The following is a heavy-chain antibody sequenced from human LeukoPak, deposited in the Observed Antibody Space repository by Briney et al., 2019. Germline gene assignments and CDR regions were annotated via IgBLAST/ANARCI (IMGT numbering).Heavy chain of an antibody. V-gene: IGHV3-21*01. CDR2: ISASSTYI. D-gene: IGHD3/OR15-3a*01. J-gene: IGHJ4*02. CDR1: GFTFSDYY. Sequence: PGGSLRLSCAASGFTFSDYYMNWVRQAPGKGLEWVSSISASSTYIYYADSVKGRFTISRDNAKNSLYLQMNNLRAEDTAVYYCARDASGLVRYWGQGTLVTVSS. CDR3: ARDASGLVRY.